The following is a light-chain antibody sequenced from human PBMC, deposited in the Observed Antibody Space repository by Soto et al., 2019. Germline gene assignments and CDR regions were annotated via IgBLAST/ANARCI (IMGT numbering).Light chain of an antibody. Sequence: SVLTQPASVSGSPGQSITISCTGTSSDVGGYNYVSWYQQHPGKAPKLMIYAVTDRPSGVSSRFSGSKTGNTAFLTMSGLQAEDEADYYCSSYTSSSTLFGTGTKVIVL. CDR1: SSDVGGYNY. V-gene: IGLV2-14*01. J-gene: IGLJ1*01. CDR3: SSYTSSSTL. CDR2: AVT.